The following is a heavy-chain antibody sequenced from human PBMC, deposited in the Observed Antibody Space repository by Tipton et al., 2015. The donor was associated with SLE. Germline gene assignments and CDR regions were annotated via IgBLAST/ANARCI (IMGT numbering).Heavy chain of an antibody. CDR1: GFTFSSFA. CDR2: ITGAGDAI. CDR3: ARGEHIGGWLIDY. D-gene: IGHD6-19*01. Sequence: GSLRLSCAASGFTFSSFAMNWVRLAPGKGLEWISYITGAGDAINYADSVKGRFTISRDNAKNSLYLQMDSLKVEDTAVYYCARGEHIGGWLIDYWGQGTLVTVSS. V-gene: IGHV3-48*03. J-gene: IGHJ4*02.